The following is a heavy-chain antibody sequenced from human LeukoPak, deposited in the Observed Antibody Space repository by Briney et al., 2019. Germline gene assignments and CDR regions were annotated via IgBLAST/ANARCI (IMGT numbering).Heavy chain of an antibody. J-gene: IGHJ5*02. Sequence: GGSLRLSCAASGFTFDDYGMSWVRQAPGKGLEWVSGINWNGGSTGYADSVKGRFTISRDNAKNSLYLQMNSLRAEDTALYYCAKDTTGATPGTWGQGTLVTVSS. CDR1: GFTFDDYG. CDR2: INWNGGST. CDR3: AKDTTGATPGT. D-gene: IGHD1-26*01. V-gene: IGHV3-20*04.